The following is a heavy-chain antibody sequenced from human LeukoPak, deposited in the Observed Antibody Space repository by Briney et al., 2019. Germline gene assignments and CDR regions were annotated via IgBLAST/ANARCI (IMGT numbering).Heavy chain of an antibody. CDR1: GLTFSTYA. Sequence: GGSLRLSCAASGLTFSTYAMHWFRQAPGKGLEWVAVMSYDGGTKYYADSVKGRFTISRDNSKNTLYLQLNSLRAEDTAVYYCMRGGTDDYWGQGTLVTVSS. D-gene: IGHD3-16*01. J-gene: IGHJ4*02. CDR2: MSYDGGTK. V-gene: IGHV3-30*01. CDR3: MRGGTDDY.